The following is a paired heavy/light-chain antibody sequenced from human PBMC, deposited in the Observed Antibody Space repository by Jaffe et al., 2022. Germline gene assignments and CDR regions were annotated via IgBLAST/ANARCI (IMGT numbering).Heavy chain of an antibody. D-gene: IGHD6-13*01. V-gene: IGHV7-4-1*02. CDR2: INTNTGNP. CDR1: GYTFKSYA. CDR3: ARGGGGSAAAGNEYFQH. Sequence: QVQLVQSGSELKKPGASVKVSCKASGYTFKSYAMNWVRQAPGQGLEWMGWINTNTGNPTYAQGFTGRFVFSLDTSVSTVYLQISSLKAEDTAVYYCARGGGGSAAAGNEYFQHWGQGTLVIVSS. J-gene: IGHJ1*01.
Light chain of an antibody. J-gene: IGLJ3*02. CDR3: NSRDSSGNHWV. Sequence: SSDLTQDPAVSVALGQSVRITCQGDSLRYYYASWYQQKPGQAPLLVIYGKTNRPSGIPDRFSGSSSGNTASLTITGAQAEDEADYYCNSRDSSGNHWVFGGGTKLTVL. V-gene: IGLV3-19*01. CDR1: SLRYYY. CDR2: GKT.